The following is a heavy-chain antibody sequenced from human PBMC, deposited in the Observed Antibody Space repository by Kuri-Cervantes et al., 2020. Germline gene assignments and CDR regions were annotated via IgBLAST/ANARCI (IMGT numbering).Heavy chain of an antibody. CDR3: ARDQTIAGPSTFDY. D-gene: IGHD6-13*01. J-gene: IGHJ4*02. Sequence: GGSLRLSCTASGFSFSDTWMAWVRQTPGNRLEWVANIDPFGRVINYLDSVKGRFTFSRDNAKHTLFLQMNSLRAEDTGVYYCARDQTIAGPSTFDYWGQGTLVTVSS. CDR2: IDPFGRVI. V-gene: IGHV3-7*01. CDR1: GFSFSDTW.